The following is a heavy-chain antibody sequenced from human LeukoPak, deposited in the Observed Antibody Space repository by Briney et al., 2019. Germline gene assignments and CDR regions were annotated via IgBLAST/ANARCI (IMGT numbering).Heavy chain of an antibody. CDR2: INHSGST. CDR3: ARTYYCDSSGYLF. Sequence: SETLSLTCAVYGGSFSGYYWSWIRQPPGKGLEWIGEINHSGSTNYNPSLKSRVTISVDTSKNQFSLKLSSVTAADTAVYYCARTYYCDSSGYLFWGQGTLVTVSS. CDR1: GGSFSGYY. J-gene: IGHJ4*02. V-gene: IGHV4-34*01. D-gene: IGHD3-22*01.